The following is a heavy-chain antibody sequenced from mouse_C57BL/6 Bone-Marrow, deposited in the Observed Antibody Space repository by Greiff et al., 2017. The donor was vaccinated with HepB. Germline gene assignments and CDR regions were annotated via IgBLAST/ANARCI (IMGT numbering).Heavy chain of an antibody. CDR3: AKNLGSSNFYAMDY. V-gene: IGHV2-5*01. Sequence: VQLQQSGPGLVQPSQSLSITCTVSGFSLTSYGVHWVRQSPGKGLEWLGVIWRGGSTDYNAAFMSRLSITKDNSKSQVFFKMISLQADDTAIYYCAKNLGSSNFYAMDYWGQGTSVTVSS. J-gene: IGHJ4*01. CDR1: GFSLTSYG. CDR2: IWRGGST. D-gene: IGHD3-1*01.